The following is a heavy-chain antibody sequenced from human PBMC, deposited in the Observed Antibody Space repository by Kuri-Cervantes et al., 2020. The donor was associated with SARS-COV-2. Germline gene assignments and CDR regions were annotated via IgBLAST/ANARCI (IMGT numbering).Heavy chain of an antibody. Sequence: GESLKISCAASGFSFNNYAMNWVRQAPGKGLEWVGFIRSKAYGGTTEYAASVKGRFTISRDDSKSIAYLQMNSLKTEDTAVYYCRSSSSLVDYWGQGTLVTVSS. J-gene: IGHJ4*02. CDR3: RSSSSLVDY. D-gene: IGHD6-6*01. CDR1: GFSFNNYA. CDR2: IRSKAYGGTT. V-gene: IGHV3-49*04.